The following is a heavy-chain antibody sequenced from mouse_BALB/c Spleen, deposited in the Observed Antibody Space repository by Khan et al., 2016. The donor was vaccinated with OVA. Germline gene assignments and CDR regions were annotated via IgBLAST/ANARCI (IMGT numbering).Heavy chain of an antibody. CDR2: INPSTGYT. Sequence: QVQLQQSGAELAKPGVSVKMSCKASGYTFTNYWMHWVKQRPGQGLEWIGYINPSTGYTEYNQKFKDKATLTADKSSSTAYMQLSSLTSEDSAVYYCARFRYDERGDYWGQGTTLTVSS. CDR3: ARFRYDERGDY. V-gene: IGHV1-7*01. CDR1: GYTFTNYW. D-gene: IGHD2-14*01. J-gene: IGHJ2*01.